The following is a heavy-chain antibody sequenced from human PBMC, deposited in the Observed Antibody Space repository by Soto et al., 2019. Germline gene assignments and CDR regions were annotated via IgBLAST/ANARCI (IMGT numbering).Heavy chain of an antibody. D-gene: IGHD4-17*01. CDR2: ISTYNSNT. Sequence: ASVKVSCKASGYTFISYGISWVRQAPGQGLEWMGWISTYNSNTNYAQKLQGRVTMTTDTSTSTAYMELRSLRSDDTAVYYCARATYGDYGGWFDPWGQGTLVTVSS. CDR1: GYTFISYG. CDR3: ARATYGDYGGWFDP. V-gene: IGHV1-18*04. J-gene: IGHJ5*02.